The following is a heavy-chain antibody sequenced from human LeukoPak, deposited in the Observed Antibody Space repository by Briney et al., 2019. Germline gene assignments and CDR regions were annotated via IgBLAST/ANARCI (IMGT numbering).Heavy chain of an antibody. D-gene: IGHD3-9*01. CDR1: GGSFSDYF. CDR3: ARGGDFLTGYYQLDY. J-gene: IGHJ4*02. Sequence: PSETLSLTCGVYGGSFSDYFWTWIRQPPGKGPEWIGEINQSGGTNYNPSLKSRVTISIDTSKNQFSLKLSSVTAADTAVYYCARGGDFLTGYYQLDYWGQGTLVTVSS. CDR2: INQSGGT. V-gene: IGHV4-34*01.